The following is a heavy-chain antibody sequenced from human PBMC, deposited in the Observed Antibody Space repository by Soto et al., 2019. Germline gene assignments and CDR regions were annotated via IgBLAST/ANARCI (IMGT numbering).Heavy chain of an antibody. V-gene: IGHV3-23*01. J-gene: IGHJ6*02. D-gene: IGHD6-19*01. Sequence: EVQLLESGGGLVQPGGSLRLSCAASGFTFSSYAMSWVRQAPGKGLEWVSAISGSGGSTYYADSVKGRFTISRDNSKNTLYLQMNSLRADDTAVYYCAKDLYSSGWYDYYYYGMDVWGQGTTVTVSS. CDR2: ISGSGGST. CDR3: AKDLYSSGWYDYYYYGMDV. CDR1: GFTFSSYA.